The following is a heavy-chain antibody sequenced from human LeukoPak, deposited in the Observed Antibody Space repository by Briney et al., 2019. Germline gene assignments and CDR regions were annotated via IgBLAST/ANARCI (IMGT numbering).Heavy chain of an antibody. CDR3: ARTVPTYYYDSSGYSLDY. D-gene: IGHD3-22*01. CDR2: IYYSGST. Sequence: PSETLSLTCTVSGGSVSSGSYYWSWIRQPPGKGLEWIGYIYYSGSTNYNPSLKSRVTISVDTSKNQFSLKLSSVTAADTAVYYCARTVPTYYYDSSGYSLDYWGQGTLVTVSS. J-gene: IGHJ4*02. V-gene: IGHV4-61*01. CDR1: GGSVSSGSYY.